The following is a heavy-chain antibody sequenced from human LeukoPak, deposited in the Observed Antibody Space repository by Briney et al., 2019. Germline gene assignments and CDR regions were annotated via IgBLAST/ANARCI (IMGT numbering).Heavy chain of an antibody. J-gene: IGHJ3*02. Sequence: PGGSLRLSCAASGFTFSSYAMHWVRQAPGKGLEYVSAISSNGGSTYYANSVKGRFTISRDNSKNTLYLHMGSLRAEDMAVYYCARGGHDAFDIWGQGTMVTVSS. CDR2: ISSNGGST. V-gene: IGHV3-64*01. CDR1: GFTFSSYA. CDR3: ARGGHDAFDI.